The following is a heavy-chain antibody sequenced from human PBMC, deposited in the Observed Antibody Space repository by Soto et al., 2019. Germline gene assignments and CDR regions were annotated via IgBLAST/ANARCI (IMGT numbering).Heavy chain of an antibody. CDR2: IKQDGSEI. D-gene: IGHD6-25*01. CDR1: GFTFSSYW. J-gene: IGHJ4*02. CDR3: ATDFNRGVSDY. Sequence: GGSLRLSCVASGFTFSSYWMSWVRQAPGRGLEWVANIKQDGSEINYMESMKGRFIISRDNAKNSLYLQMDSLRAEDTAVYYCATDFNRGVSDYWGQRTLVTVSS. V-gene: IGHV3-7*03.